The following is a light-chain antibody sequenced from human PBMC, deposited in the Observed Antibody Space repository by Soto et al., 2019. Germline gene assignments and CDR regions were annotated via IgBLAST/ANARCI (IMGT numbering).Light chain of an antibody. CDR3: QLYGNSPLYT. Sequence: EIVLTQSPGTLSLSPGERATLSCRASQSVSSSYLAWYQQKPGQAPRLLIYGASSRATGIPDRFSGSGSGTDCTLTIIRLEPEDVAVYYCQLYGNSPLYTFGQGPKLEIK. CDR2: GAS. J-gene: IGKJ2*01. V-gene: IGKV3-20*01. CDR1: QSVSSSY.